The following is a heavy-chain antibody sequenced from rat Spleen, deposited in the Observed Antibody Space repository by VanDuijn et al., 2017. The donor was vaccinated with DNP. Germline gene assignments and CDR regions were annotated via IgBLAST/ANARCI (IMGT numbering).Heavy chain of an antibody. J-gene: IGHJ3*01. CDR2: VNTGGGIT. D-gene: IGHD3-1*01. CDR3: VRRGGKGLFSK. V-gene: IGHV5-25*01. CDR1: GFTFSRYD. Sequence: EVKLVESGGGLEQPGKSMKLSCSASGFTFSRYDMAWVRQAPKKGLEWVASVNTGGGITYYRDSVKGRFIVSRDNAKSTLDLQMDSLRSEDTATYYCVRRGGKGLFSKWGQGTLVTVSS.